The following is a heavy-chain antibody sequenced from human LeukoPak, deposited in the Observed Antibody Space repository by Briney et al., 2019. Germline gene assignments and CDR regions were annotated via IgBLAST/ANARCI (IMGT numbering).Heavy chain of an antibody. Sequence: GGSLRLSCAASGFTFSSYWMRWVRQAPGKGLEWVANIKQDGSEKYYVDSVKGRFTISRGNAKNSLYLQMNSLRAEDTAVYYCARVFSLSYMDVWGKGTTVTVSS. CDR3: ARVFSLSYMDV. D-gene: IGHD3-3*02. J-gene: IGHJ6*03. CDR2: IKQDGSEK. V-gene: IGHV3-7*01. CDR1: GFTFSSYW.